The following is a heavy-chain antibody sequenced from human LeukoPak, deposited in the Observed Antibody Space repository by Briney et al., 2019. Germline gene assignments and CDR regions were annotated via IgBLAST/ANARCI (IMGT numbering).Heavy chain of an antibody. CDR3: ARGYSSGWYDAFDI. CDR1: GGTFSSYA. J-gene: IGHJ3*02. D-gene: IGHD6-19*01. V-gene: IGHV1-46*01. Sequence: ASVKVSCKASGGTFSSYAISWVRQAPGQGLEWMGIINPSGGSTSYAQKFQGRVTMTRDMSTSTVYMELSSLRSEDTAVYYCARGYSSGWYDAFDIWGQGTMVTVSS. CDR2: INPSGGST.